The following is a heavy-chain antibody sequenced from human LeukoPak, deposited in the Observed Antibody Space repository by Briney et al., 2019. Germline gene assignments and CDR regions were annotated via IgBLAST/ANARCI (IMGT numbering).Heavy chain of an antibody. J-gene: IGHJ1*01. CDR3: AKALLFFYDSTWGYFQH. Sequence: GGSLRLSCAASGFTFSSYAMSWVRQAPGKGLEWVSAISGSGGSTYYADSVKGRFTISRDNSKNTLYLQMNSLRAEDTAVYYCAKALLFFYDSTWGYFQHWGQGTLVTVSS. D-gene: IGHD3-22*01. CDR1: GFTFSSYA. V-gene: IGHV3-23*01. CDR2: ISGSGGST.